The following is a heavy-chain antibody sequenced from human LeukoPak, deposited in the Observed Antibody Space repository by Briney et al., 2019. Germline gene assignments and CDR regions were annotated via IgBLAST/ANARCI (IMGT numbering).Heavy chain of an antibody. V-gene: IGHV4-59*01. CDR3: AREKYDFWSGYLDY. CDR2: IYYSGST. CDR1: GGSISSYY. J-gene: IGHJ4*02. Sequence: KASETLSLTCTVSGGSISSYYWSWIRQPPGKGLEWTGYIYYSGSTNYNPSLKSRVTISVDTSKNQFSLKLSSVTAADTAVYYCAREKYDFWSGYLDYWGQGTLVTVSS. D-gene: IGHD3-3*01.